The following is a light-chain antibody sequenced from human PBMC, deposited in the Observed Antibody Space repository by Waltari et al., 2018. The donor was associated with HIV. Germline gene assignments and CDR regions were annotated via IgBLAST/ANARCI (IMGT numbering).Light chain of an antibody. J-gene: IGLJ3*02. CDR2: DND. Sequence: QSVLTQPPSVSAAPGQKVTISCPGSNSNIGSTYVSWYQRLPGTAPKLLIYDNDDRPSGIPDRFSGSKSGTSATLDITGLQTGDEADYYCATWDSSLSAGVFGGGTKLTVL. CDR1: NSNIGSTY. V-gene: IGLV1-51*01. CDR3: ATWDSSLSAGV.